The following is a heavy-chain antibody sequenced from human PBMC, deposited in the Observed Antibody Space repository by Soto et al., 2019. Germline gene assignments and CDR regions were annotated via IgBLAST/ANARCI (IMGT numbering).Heavy chain of an antibody. CDR1: GYTFTGYY. D-gene: IGHD2-2*01. CDR3: ARRAPIVVVPAAIWVSGFDP. Sequence: ASVKVSCKASGYTFTGYYMHWVRRAPGQGLEWMGWINPNSGGTNYAQKFQGRVTMTRDTSISTAYMELSRLRSDDTAVYYCARRAPIVVVPAAIWVSGFDPWGQGTLVTVSS. CDR2: INPNSGGT. V-gene: IGHV1-2*02. J-gene: IGHJ5*02.